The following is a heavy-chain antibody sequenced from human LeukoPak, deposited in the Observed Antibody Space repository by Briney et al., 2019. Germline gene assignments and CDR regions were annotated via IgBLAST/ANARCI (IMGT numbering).Heavy chain of an antibody. CDR3: ARGGNSKASDY. Sequence: WIGYIYYSGSTYYNPSLRSRVTISVDTSKNQFSLKLSSVTAADTAVYYCARGGNSKASDYWGQGTLVTVSS. J-gene: IGHJ4*02. CDR2: IYYSGST. D-gene: IGHD4-23*01. V-gene: IGHV4-31*02.